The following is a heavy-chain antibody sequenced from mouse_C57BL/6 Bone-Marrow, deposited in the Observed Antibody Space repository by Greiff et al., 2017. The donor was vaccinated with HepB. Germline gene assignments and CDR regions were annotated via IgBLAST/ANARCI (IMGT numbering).Heavy chain of an antibody. D-gene: IGHD2-5*01. CDR3: ARRGSNYVPY. Sequence: VQLQQSGPVLVKPGASVKMSCKASGYTFTDYYMNWVKQSHGKSLEWIGVINPYNGGTSYNQKFKGKATLTVDKPSSTAYMELNSLTSEDSAVYYCARRGSNYVPYWGQGTLVTVSA. CDR1: GYTFTDYY. J-gene: IGHJ3*01. CDR2: INPYNGGT. V-gene: IGHV1-19*01.